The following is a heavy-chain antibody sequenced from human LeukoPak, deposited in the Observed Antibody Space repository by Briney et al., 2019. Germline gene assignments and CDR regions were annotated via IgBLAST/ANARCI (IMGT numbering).Heavy chain of an antibody. CDR3: AGGKSHFDY. V-gene: IGHV4-59*12. CDR2: IYYSGST. CDR1: GGSISSYY. Sequence: PSETLSLTCTASGGSISSYYWSWIRQPPGKGLEWIGYIYYSGSTNYNPSLKSRVTISVHTSKNQFSLKLTSVTAADTAVYYCAGGKSHFDYWGQGTLVTVSS. D-gene: IGHD3-16*01. J-gene: IGHJ4*02.